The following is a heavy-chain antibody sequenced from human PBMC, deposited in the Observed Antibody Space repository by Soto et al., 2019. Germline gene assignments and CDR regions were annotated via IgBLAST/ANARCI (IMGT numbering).Heavy chain of an antibody. CDR1: SGSISSSTW. V-gene: IGHV4-4*02. CDR2: PHHLGNP. Sequence: SETLSLTSAVSSGSISSSTWWTWFRQPPGKRLEWIGEPHHLGNPNYNPSLDSRVTISLDKSKNQFSLKLTSVTAADTAVYYCAGRQDLASFDCWSQGTLVT. D-gene: IGHD1-26*01. J-gene: IGHJ4*02. CDR3: AGRQDLASFDC.